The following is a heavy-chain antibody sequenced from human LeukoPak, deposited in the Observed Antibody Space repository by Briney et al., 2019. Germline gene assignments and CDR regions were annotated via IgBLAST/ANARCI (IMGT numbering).Heavy chain of an antibody. CDR3: AKSTYGSPEGY. Sequence: GGSLSLSCAASGFTFSSYAMSWFRQAPGKGLDWVSAISGSGGSTYYADSVKGRFTISRDNSKNTLYLQMNSLRAEDTAVYYCAKSTYGSPEGYWGQGTLVTVSS. D-gene: IGHD3-10*01. CDR1: GFTFSSYA. V-gene: IGHV3-23*01. J-gene: IGHJ4*02. CDR2: ISGSGGST.